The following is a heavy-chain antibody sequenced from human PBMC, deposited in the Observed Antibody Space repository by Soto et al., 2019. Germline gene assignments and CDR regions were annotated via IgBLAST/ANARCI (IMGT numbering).Heavy chain of an antibody. Sequence: QVQLQESGPGLVKPSGTLSLTCAVSGGSISSSNWWSWVRQPPGKGLEWIGEIYHSGSTNYNPSLKIRVTISVEKTKNQLSLKLRSVTAADTAVYYCARFCTWGISTNNWFDPWGQGTLVTVSS. CDR3: ARFCTWGISTNNWFDP. CDR1: GGSISSSNW. CDR2: IYHSGST. V-gene: IGHV4-4*02. J-gene: IGHJ5*02. D-gene: IGHD3-16*01.